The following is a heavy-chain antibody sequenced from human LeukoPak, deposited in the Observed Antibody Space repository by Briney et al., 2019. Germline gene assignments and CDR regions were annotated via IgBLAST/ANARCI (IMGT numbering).Heavy chain of an antibody. CDR2: IYYSGST. CDR1: GGSISSYY. D-gene: IGHD3-10*01. CDR3: ARGGSGSFYGMDV. Sequence: TSETLSLTCTVSGGSISSYYWSWIRQPPGKGLEWIGYIYYSGSTNYNPSLKSRVTISVDTSKNQFSLKLSSVTAADTAVYYCARGGSGSFYGMDVWGQGTTVTVSS. J-gene: IGHJ6*02. V-gene: IGHV4-59*01.